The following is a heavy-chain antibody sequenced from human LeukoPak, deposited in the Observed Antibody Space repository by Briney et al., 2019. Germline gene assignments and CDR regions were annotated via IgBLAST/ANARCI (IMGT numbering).Heavy chain of an antibody. Sequence: ASVKVSCKASGYTFTSYYMHWVRQAPGQGLEWMGIINPSGGSTSYAQKFQGRVTMTRDTSTSTVYMELSSLRSEDTAVYYCARVAREYCSSTSCPYYFDYWGQGTLVTVSS. CDR1: GYTFTSYY. J-gene: IGHJ4*02. CDR3: ARVAREYCSSTSCPYYFDY. D-gene: IGHD2-2*01. V-gene: IGHV1-46*01. CDR2: INPSGGST.